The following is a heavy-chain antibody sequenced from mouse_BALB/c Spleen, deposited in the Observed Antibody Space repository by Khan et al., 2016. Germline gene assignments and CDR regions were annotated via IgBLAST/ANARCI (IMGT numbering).Heavy chain of an antibody. Sequence: EVQLKESGPGLVKPSQSLSLTCTVTSYSITSDYAWNWIRQFPGNKLEWMGYIRYSGITSYNPSLKSRISITRHTSKNQFFLQLNPVTADDAATYNCARGRSYCFDFWGQGTTLTVSS. J-gene: IGHJ2*01. CDR3: ARGRSYCFDF. D-gene: IGHD1-1*01. CDR2: IRYSGIT. CDR1: SYSITSDYA. V-gene: IGHV3-2*02.